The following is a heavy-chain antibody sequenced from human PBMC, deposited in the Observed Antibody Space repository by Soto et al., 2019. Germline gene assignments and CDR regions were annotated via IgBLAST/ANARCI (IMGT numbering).Heavy chain of an antibody. V-gene: IGHV4-59*11. CDR1: GGSLSSHY. D-gene: IGHD2-15*01. CDR2: IYFTGYT. Sequence: QVQLQESGPGLVKPSETLSLTCTVSGGSLSSHYWSWIRLSPGKGLEWIGYIYFTGYTNYNPSLKNRVTISVDTSKSQFSLSLNSVTAADTAVYYCATVAMTSPKVFDYWGQGTLVSVSS. CDR3: ATVAMTSPKVFDY. J-gene: IGHJ4*02.